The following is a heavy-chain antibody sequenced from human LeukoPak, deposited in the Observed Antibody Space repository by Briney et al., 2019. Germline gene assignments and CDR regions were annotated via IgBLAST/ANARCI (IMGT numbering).Heavy chain of an antibody. CDR1: GFTFSNYW. J-gene: IGHJ4*02. CDR2: INLDGSQK. V-gene: IGHV3-7*01. CDR3: ARKRPNYFDY. Sequence: GGSLRLSCAASGFTFSNYWMAWVRHAPGKGPEWVANINLDGSQKYYVDSVKGRLTISRDNAENSLYLQMNSLRAEDTALYYCARKRPNYFDYWGQGTLVTVSS.